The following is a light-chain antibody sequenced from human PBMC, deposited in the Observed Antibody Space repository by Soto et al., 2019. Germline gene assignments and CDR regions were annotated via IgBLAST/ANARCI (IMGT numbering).Light chain of an antibody. J-gene: IGKJ1*01. CDR3: QQSNSWPA. V-gene: IGKV3-15*01. Sequence: EIVMTQSPATLSVSLGERATLSCRASQSVRSSLAWYQHKPGQAPRLLIYNASSRGTGIPARFSGSGSGTEFTLTISSLQSEDSAVYYCQQSNSWPAFGLGTKVDIK. CDR2: NAS. CDR1: QSVRSS.